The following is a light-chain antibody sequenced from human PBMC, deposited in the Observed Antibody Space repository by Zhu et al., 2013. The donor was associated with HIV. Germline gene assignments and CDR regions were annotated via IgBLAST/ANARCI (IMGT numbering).Light chain of an antibody. Sequence: EIVMTQSPATLSVSPGERATLSCRASQSVSSNLAWYQQKPGQAPRLLIYGASTRATGIPARFSGSGSGADFTLTISRLEPEDFAVYYCQQYGNSPRTFGQGTKVEIK. CDR1: QSVSSN. J-gene: IGKJ1*01. CDR2: GAS. CDR3: QQYGNSPRT. V-gene: IGKV3-15*01.